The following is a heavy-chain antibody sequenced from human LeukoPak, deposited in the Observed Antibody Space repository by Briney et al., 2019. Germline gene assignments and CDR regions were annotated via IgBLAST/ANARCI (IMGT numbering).Heavy chain of an antibody. CDR1: GGSISSYY. J-gene: IGHJ3*02. CDR3: ASNRKWADAFDI. D-gene: IGHD1-26*01. Sequence: SETLSLTCTLSGGSISSYYWSWIRQPAGKGLEWIGRIYTSGSTNYNPSLKSRVTMSVDTSKNQFSLKLSSVTAADTAVYYCASNRKWADAFDIWGQGTMVTVSS. V-gene: IGHV4-4*07. CDR2: IYTSGST.